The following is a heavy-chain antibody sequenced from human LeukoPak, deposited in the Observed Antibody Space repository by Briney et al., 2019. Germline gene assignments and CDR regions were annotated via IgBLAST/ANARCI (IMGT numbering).Heavy chain of an antibody. V-gene: IGHV3-11*04. D-gene: IGHD6-6*01. CDR1: GFTFSDYF. CDR2: ITDNGRKT. Sequence: GGSLRLSCAASGFTFSDYFMGWIRQAPGKGLEWVSYITDNGRKTYYADSVKGRFTISRDNAKYSLYLQINRLRDEDTAVYYCASGNRYSSSFDYWGQGTLVTVSS. J-gene: IGHJ4*02. CDR3: ASGNRYSSSFDY.